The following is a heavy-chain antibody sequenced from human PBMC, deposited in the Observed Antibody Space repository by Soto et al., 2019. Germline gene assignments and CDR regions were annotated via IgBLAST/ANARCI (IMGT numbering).Heavy chain of an antibody. CDR3: ARDRGVAPPVAGNTHYYYYMDV. CDR2: ISAYNGNT. Sequence: QDRLGQSGVEVKKPGASVRVSCKASGYSFTNYGITWVRQAPGQRYEWMGWISAYNGNTNSAQKFQGRVTLTTDASTSTAYLELRSLRSDDTAVYYCARDRGVAPPVAGNTHYYYYMDVWGKGTTVTVSS. CDR1: GYSFTNYG. J-gene: IGHJ6*03. D-gene: IGHD6-19*01. V-gene: IGHV1-18*01.